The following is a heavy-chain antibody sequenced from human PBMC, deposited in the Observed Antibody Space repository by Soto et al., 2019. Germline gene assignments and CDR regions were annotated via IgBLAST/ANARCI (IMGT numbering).Heavy chain of an antibody. J-gene: IGHJ4*02. D-gene: IGHD2-8*01. Sequence: PSETLSLTCTVSGGSTSSDNYWSWIRQPPGKGLEWIGHIYYSGNTDYNPSLKSRLAISIDTSKNQFSLKLSSVTAADTAVYFCAREGGESSNGLYYFDSWGQGSLVTVSS. CDR3: AREGGESSNGLYYFDS. V-gene: IGHV4-30-4*01. CDR1: GGSTSSDNY. CDR2: IYYSGNT.